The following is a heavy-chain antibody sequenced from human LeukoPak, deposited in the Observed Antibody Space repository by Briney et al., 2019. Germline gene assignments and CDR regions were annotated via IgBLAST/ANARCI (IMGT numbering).Heavy chain of an antibody. D-gene: IGHD6-13*01. CDR3: ARLYSSSWSFSHYFDY. J-gene: IGHJ4*02. Sequence: ASVKVSCKASGYTFANYYIHWVRQAPGQGLEWMGIINPKTDSPTYTRKFHGRVTLTSDMSARTVYMELSSLTSDDTAVYYCARLYSSSWSFSHYFDYWGQGTLVTVSS. CDR2: INPKTDSP. V-gene: IGHV1-46*01. CDR1: GYTFANYY.